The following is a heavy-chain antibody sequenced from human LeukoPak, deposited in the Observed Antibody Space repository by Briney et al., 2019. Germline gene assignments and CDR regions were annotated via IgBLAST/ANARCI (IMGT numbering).Heavy chain of an antibody. CDR2: IYYSGST. CDR3: ARGPENYDFWSGYYTPRPYYFDY. J-gene: IGHJ4*02. CDR1: GGSFSGYY. V-gene: IGHV4-59*12. D-gene: IGHD3-3*01. Sequence: SETLSLTCAVYGGSFSGYYWSWIRQPPGKGLEWIGYIYYSGSTNCNPSLKSRVTISVDTSKNQFSLKLSSVTAADTAVYYCARGPENYDFWSGYYTPRPYYFDYWGQGTLVTVSS.